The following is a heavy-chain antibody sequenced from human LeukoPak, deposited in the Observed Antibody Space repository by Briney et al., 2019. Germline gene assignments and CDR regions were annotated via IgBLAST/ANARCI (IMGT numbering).Heavy chain of an antibody. CDR2: INPNSGNT. CDR3: ARRHGRCSDGSCYYPDY. V-gene: IGHV1-8*01. CDR1: GYTFTRYD. J-gene: IGHJ4*02. D-gene: IGHD2-15*01. Sequence: ASVKVSCKASGYTFTRYDINWVRQATGQGLEGMGWINPNSGNTGYAQEFQGRVTMTRNSSITTAYMELSSLISEDTAVYYCARRHGRCSDGSCYYPDYWGQGTLVTVSS.